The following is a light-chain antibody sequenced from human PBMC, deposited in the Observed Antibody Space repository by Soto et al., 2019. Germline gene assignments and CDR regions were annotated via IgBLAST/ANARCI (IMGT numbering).Light chain of an antibody. CDR3: QQYNNWGT. CDR2: GAS. V-gene: IGKV3-15*01. CDR1: QSVSSN. J-gene: IGKJ1*01. Sequence: EIVMTQSPATLSVSTGERATLSCRASQSVSSNLAWYPQKPGQAPRLLIYGASTRATGIPARFSGSGSGTEFTLTISSLQSEDFAVYYCQQYNNWGTFGQGTKVEIK.